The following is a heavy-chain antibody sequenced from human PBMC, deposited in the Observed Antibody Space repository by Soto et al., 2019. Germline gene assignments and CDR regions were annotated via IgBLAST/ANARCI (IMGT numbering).Heavy chain of an antibody. V-gene: IGHV3-66*01. CDR3: AREESSVTPKVGHYFDY. CDR1: GFTVSSTY. Sequence: GGSLRLSCAASGFTVSSTYMSWVRQAPGKGLEWVSVIYSGGGTYYADSVKGRFTISRDNSKNTLYLQMNSLRAEDSAVYYCAREESSVTPKVGHYFDYWGQGTLVTVSS. J-gene: IGHJ4*02. CDR2: IYSGGGT. D-gene: IGHD4-17*01.